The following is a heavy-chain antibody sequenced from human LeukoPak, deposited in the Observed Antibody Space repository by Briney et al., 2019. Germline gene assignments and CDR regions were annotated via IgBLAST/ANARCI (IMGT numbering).Heavy chain of an antibody. V-gene: IGHV3-23*01. CDR3: AKDQVTMIVVVPANFDY. CDR2: ISGSGGST. J-gene: IGHJ4*02. CDR1: GFTFSSYS. Sequence: PGGSLTLSCPASGFTFSSYSMNWVRQAPGKGLEWVSAISGSGGSTYYADSVKGRFTIARDNSKNTLYLQMNSLRAEDTAVYYCAKDQVTMIVVVPANFDYWGQGTLVTVSS. D-gene: IGHD3-22*01.